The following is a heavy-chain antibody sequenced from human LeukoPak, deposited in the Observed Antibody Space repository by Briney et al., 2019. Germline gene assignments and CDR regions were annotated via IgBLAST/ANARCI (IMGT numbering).Heavy chain of an antibody. CDR2: ISYDGSNE. D-gene: IGHD1-1*01. Sequence: PGRSLRLSCAASGFTFSSYVHWVRQAPGKGLEWVAIISYDGSNEYYADSVKGRFTISRDNSKNTLYLQMNSLRAEDTAVYYCARGKPGRYYFDYWGQGTLVTVSS. CDR1: GFTFSSYV. CDR3: ARGKPGRYYFDY. V-gene: IGHV3-30*04. J-gene: IGHJ4*02.